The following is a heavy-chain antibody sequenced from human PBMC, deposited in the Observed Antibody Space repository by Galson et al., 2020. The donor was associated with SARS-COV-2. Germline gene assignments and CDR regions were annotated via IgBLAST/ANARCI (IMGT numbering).Heavy chain of an antibody. J-gene: IGHJ4*02. V-gene: IGHV3-30*18. Sequence: GESLKISCAASGFTFSSYGMHWVRQAPGKGLEWVAVISYDGSNKYYADSVKGRFTISIDNSKNTLYLQMNSLRAEDTAVYYCAKDLSITGLGMGYWGQGTLVTVSA. CDR1: GFTFSSYG. D-gene: IGHD3-3*01. CDR3: AKDLSITGLGMGY. CDR2: ISYDGSNK.